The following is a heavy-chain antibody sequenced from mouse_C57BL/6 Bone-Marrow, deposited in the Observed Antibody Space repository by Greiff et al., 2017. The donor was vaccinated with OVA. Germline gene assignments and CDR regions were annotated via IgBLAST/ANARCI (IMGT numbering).Heavy chain of an antibody. D-gene: IGHD1-2*01. CDR2: ISSGGSYT. J-gene: IGHJ3*01. Sequence: VQLKESGGDLVKPGGSLKLSCAASGFTFSSYGMSWVRQTPDKRLEWVATISSGGSYTYYPDSVKGRFTISRDNAKNTLYLQMSSLKSEDTAMYYCARHGYAWFAYWGQGTLVTVSA. CDR1: GFTFSSYG. CDR3: ARHGYAWFAY. V-gene: IGHV5-6*01.